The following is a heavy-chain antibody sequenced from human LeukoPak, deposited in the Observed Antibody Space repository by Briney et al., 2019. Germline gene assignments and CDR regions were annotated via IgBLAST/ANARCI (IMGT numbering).Heavy chain of an antibody. J-gene: IGHJ4*02. D-gene: IGHD3-22*01. CDR1: GYTFTGYY. CDR3: ARAGGYYYDSSGYYYDY. CDR2: INPNSGGT. V-gene: IGHV1-2*02. Sequence: ASVKVSCKASGYTFTGYYMHWVRQAPGQGLEWMGWINPNSGGTNYAQKFQGRVTMTRDASISTAYMELSRLRSDDTAVYYCARAGGYYYDSSGYYYDYWGQGTLVTVSS.